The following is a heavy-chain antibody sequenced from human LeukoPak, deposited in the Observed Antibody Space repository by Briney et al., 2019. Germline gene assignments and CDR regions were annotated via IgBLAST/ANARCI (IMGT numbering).Heavy chain of an antibody. CDR3: ARDRDYDFWSGYPYYYYYGMDV. V-gene: IGHV1-2*02. CDR1: GYTLNAYY. CDR2: INPNSGRA. J-gene: IGHJ6*02. D-gene: IGHD3-3*01. Sequence: ASVKVSCKASGYTLNAYYMHWVRQAPGQGLEWIGWINPNSGRANYAQKLQGRVTMTTDTSTSTAYMELRSLRSDDTAVYYCARDRDYDFWSGYPYYYYYGMDVWGQGTTVTVSS.